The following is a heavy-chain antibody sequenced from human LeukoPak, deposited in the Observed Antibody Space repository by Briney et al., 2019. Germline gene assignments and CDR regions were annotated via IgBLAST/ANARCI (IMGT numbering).Heavy chain of an antibody. CDR1: GGSISSYY. D-gene: IGHD3-16*02. CDR3: ARDRRELSTNWYFDL. J-gene: IGHJ2*01. Sequence: SETLSLTCTVSGGSISSYYWSWIRQPPGKGLEWIGYIYYSGSTNYNPSLKSRVTISVDTSKNQFSLKLSSVTAADTAVYYCARDRRELSTNWYFDLWGRGTLVTVSS. CDR2: IYYSGST. V-gene: IGHV4-59*01.